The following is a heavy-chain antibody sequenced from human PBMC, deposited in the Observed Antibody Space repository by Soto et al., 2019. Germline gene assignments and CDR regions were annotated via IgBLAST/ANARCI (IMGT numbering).Heavy chain of an antibody. Sequence: EVQLLESGGGLVQPGGSLRLSCAASGFTFSSYAMSWVSQAPGKGLEWVSAISGSGGRTYYADSVKGRFTISRDNSKNPLYLQMNSLRAEDTAVYYCASRYSSSPQLVDYWGKGPLVTASS. J-gene: IGHJ4*02. D-gene: IGHD6-6*01. CDR3: ASRYSSSPQLVDY. V-gene: IGHV3-23*01. CDR1: GFTFSSYA. CDR2: ISGSGGRT.